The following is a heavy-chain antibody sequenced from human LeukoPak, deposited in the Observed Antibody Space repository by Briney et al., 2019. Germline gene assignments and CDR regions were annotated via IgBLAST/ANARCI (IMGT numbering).Heavy chain of an antibody. CDR2: IYAGGST. V-gene: IGHV3-66*04. Sequence: GGSLRLSCAASGFTVSSNYMSWVRQAPGKGLEWVSVIYAGGSTYYADSVKGRFTISRDNSKNTLYLQMNSLRAEDTAVYYCARQAAAGTPNYFDYWGQGTLVTVSS. D-gene: IGHD6-13*01. CDR1: GFTVSSNY. J-gene: IGHJ4*02. CDR3: ARQAAAGTPNYFDY.